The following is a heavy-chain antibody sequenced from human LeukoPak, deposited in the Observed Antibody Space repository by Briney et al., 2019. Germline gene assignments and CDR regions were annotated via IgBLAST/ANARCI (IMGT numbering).Heavy chain of an antibody. D-gene: IGHD1-14*01. J-gene: IGHJ4*02. CDR2: ISYDGSNK. CDR1: GFTFSSYA. Sequence: PGRSLRLSCAASGFTFSSYAMHWVRQAPGKGLEWVAAISYDGSNKYYADSVKGRFTISRDNSKNTLYLQMNSLRAEDTAVYYCARDSATNPYYFDYWGQGTLVTVSS. V-gene: IGHV3-30-3*01. CDR3: ARDSATNPYYFDY.